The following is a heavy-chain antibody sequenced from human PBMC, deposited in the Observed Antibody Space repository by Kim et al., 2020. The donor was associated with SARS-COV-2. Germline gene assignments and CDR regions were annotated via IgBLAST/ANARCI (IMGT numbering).Heavy chain of an antibody. CDR3: ARDKDPFIWGPFDY. D-gene: IGHD3-16*01. Sequence: GGSLRLSCAASGFTFSSYWMTWVRQAPGKGLEWVANIKQDGSEKYFVDFVKGRFTISRDNAKNSLYLQMNSLTVEDTAVYFCARDKDPFIWGPFDYWGQGTLVTVSS. CDR1: GFTFSSYW. V-gene: IGHV3-7*01. CDR2: IKQDGSEK. J-gene: IGHJ4*02.